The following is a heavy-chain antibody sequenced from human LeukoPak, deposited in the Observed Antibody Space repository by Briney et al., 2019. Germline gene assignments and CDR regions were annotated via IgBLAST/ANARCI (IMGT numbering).Heavy chain of an antibody. CDR2: IWYDGSNQ. Sequence: GGSLRLSCEASGFTFSRFGMHWVRQAPGKGLEWVAVIWYDGSNQDYADSVKGRFTISRDNSKNTLYPQVSSLRAEDTAVYYCARDRWYDGSGYIAAFDYWGQGTLVTVS. D-gene: IGHD3-22*01. CDR3: ARDRWYDGSGYIAAFDY. J-gene: IGHJ4*02. V-gene: IGHV3-33*01. CDR1: GFTFSRFG.